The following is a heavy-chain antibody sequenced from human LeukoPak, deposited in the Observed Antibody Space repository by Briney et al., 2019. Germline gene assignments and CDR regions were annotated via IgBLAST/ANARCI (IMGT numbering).Heavy chain of an antibody. V-gene: IGHV4-59*08. CDR1: GASISSYN. J-gene: IGHJ6*03. D-gene: IGHD3-16*01. CDR2: ISESGST. CDR3: ARQDALGKFPPPFYMDV. Sequence: SETLSLTCTVSGASISSYNWNWIRQPPGKGLEWSGYISESGSTNYNSSLENRVTLSLDTSKNEISLNLRSATVADTAVYYCARQDALGKFPPPFYMDVWGKGTTVIVS.